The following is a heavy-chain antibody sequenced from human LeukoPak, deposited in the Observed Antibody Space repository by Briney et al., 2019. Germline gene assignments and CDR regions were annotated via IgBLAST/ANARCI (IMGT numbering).Heavy chain of an antibody. CDR2: IRNDGSNQ. V-gene: IGHV3-30*02. CDR1: GFTFSRHG. D-gene: IGHD3-10*01. Sequence: EGSLGLSCAASGFTFSRHGMHWVRQAPGKGLDWVAFIRNDGSNQYYADSVTGRFIISRDNSKNALNLQMNSLRPEDTAVYYCAKGVGGSANYYYMDVWGKGTTVTVSS. CDR3: AKGVGGSANYYYMDV. J-gene: IGHJ6*03.